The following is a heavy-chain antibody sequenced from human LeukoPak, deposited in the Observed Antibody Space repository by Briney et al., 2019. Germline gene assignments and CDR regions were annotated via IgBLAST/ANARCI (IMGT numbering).Heavy chain of an antibody. CDR1: GGSFSGYY. Sequence: SETLSLTCAVYGGSFSGYYWSWIRQPPGKGLEWIGEINHSGSTYYNPSLKSRVTISVDTSKNQFSLKLSSVTAADTAVYYCARQYCSSTSCYWGIDYWGQGTLVTVSS. V-gene: IGHV4-34*01. CDR3: ARQYCSSTSCYWGIDY. J-gene: IGHJ4*02. D-gene: IGHD2-2*01. CDR2: INHSGST.